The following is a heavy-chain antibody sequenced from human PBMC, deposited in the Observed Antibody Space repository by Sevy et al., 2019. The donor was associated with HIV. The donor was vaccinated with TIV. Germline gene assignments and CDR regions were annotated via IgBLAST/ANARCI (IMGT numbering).Heavy chain of an antibody. CDR3: ARDAHGDYPFDY. CDR1: GYTFTSYG. CDR2: ISAYNGNT. J-gene: IGHJ4*02. Sequence: ASVKVSCKASGYTFTSYGISWVRQAPGQGLEWMGWISAYNGNTNYAQKLQGRVTMTTDTSTSTAYMELRSLGSDDTAVYYCARDAHGDYPFDYWGQGTLVTVSS. V-gene: IGHV1-18*01. D-gene: IGHD4-17*01.